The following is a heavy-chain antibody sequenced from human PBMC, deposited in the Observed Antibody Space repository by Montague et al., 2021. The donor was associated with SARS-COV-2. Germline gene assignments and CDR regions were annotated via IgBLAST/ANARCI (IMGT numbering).Heavy chain of an antibody. CDR3: ARFPTSYYYDSKAAPATPDAFDI. V-gene: IGHV4-39*01. CDR2: IYYSGST. Sequence: SETLSLTCIVSGGSISSSSYYWGWIRQPPGKGLEWIGSIYYSGSTYYNPSLKSRVTISVDTSKNQFSLKLSSVTAADTAVYYCARFPTSYYYDSKAAPATPDAFDIWGQGTMVTVSS. D-gene: IGHD3-22*01. J-gene: IGHJ3*02. CDR1: GGSISSSSYY.